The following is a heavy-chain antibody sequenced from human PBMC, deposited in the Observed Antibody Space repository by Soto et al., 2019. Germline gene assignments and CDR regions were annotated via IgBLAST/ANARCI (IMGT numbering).Heavy chain of an antibody. CDR3: AKDLGRLRFLEWFLHYGMDV. Sequence: GGSLRLSCAASGFTFNTFGMHWVRQAPGKGLEWVAVISYDGSDKYYSDSVRGRFTISRDNSMNTLYLQMNSLRTEDTAVHYCAKDLGRLRFLEWFLHYGMDVWGQGTTVTVSS. J-gene: IGHJ6*02. CDR2: ISYDGSDK. D-gene: IGHD3-3*01. V-gene: IGHV3-30*18. CDR1: GFTFNTFG.